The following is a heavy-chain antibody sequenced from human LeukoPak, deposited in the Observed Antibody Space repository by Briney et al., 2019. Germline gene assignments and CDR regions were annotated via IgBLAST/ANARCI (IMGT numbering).Heavy chain of an antibody. CDR2: ISAYNGQT. CDR1: GYIFTRYG. J-gene: IGHJ4*02. Sequence: GASVNVSCKASGYIFTRYGIDWVRQAPGQGLEWMGWISAYNGQTDYAQTLQGRVTMTRDTSTSTAYMELKSLTSDDTAVYYCARQGVVGSGYYRDFDYWGQGTLVTVSS. CDR3: ARQGVVGSGYYRDFDY. D-gene: IGHD3-22*01. V-gene: IGHV1-18*01.